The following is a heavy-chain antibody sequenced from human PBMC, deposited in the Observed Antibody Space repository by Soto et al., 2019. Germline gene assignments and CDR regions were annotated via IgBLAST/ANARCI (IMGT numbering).Heavy chain of an antibody. CDR2: IYPGDSDT. D-gene: IGHD1-26*01. Sequence: LGESLKISCKGSGYSFTTYWIGWVRQMPGKGLEWMGIIYPGDSDTRYNPSFQGQVTMSADKSISTAYLHWSSLKASDTAMYYCALSFGIVGAAGAFESWGQGTMVTVSS. V-gene: IGHV5-51*01. CDR1: GYSFTTYW. J-gene: IGHJ3*02. CDR3: ALSFGIVGAAGAFES.